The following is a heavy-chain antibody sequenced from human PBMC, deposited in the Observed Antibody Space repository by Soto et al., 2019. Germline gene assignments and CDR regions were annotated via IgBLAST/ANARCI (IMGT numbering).Heavy chain of an antibody. D-gene: IGHD2-8*02. J-gene: IGHJ4*02. Sequence: SETLSLTCAVYGGSFSGYYWTWIRQPPGTGLEWIGEINHSGSTNYNPSLKSRVTISVDTSKNQFSLKLTSVTAADTAVYYCARDKLTGLFAYWAQGTLVTVSS. V-gene: IGHV4-34*01. CDR3: ARDKLTGLFAY. CDR2: INHSGST. CDR1: GGSFSGYY.